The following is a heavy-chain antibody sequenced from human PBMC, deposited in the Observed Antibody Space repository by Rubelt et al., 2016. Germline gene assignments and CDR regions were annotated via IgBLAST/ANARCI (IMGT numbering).Heavy chain of an antibody. J-gene: IGHJ4*02. CDR3: ARERFLDY. D-gene: IGHD3-10*01. Sequence: SGGGLVQPGGSLRLSCAVSGFTFSTTHMNWVRQAPGKGLEWVSYIGTRPDIIYYADSVKGRFTIFRDNAKNSLYLQMDNLRVEDTAVYYCARERFLDYWGQGTLVTVSS. CDR2: IGTRPDII. CDR1: GFTFSTTH. V-gene: IGHV3-48*04.